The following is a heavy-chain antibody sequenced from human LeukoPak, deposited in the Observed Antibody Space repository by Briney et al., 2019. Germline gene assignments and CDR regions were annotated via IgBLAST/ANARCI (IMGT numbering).Heavy chain of an antibody. V-gene: IGHV4-59*08. Sequence: PAETLSLTCTVSGGSISSYYWSWLRQPPGKGREGVGYIYYSGSTNYNPSLKRRVTISVDTSKNQFSLKLSSVTAADTAVYYCARHGRGYSGQIDYWGQGTLVTVSS. J-gene: IGHJ4*02. D-gene: IGHD5-12*01. CDR2: IYYSGST. CDR1: GGSISSYY. CDR3: ARHGRGYSGQIDY.